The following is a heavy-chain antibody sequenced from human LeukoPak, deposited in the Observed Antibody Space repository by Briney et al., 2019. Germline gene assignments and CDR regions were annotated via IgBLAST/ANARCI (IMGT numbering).Heavy chain of an antibody. CDR2: IYYSGST. CDR1: GGSISSGDYY. CDR3: ARTTTAVLFDY. V-gene: IGHV4-61*08. D-gene: IGHD2-21*02. Sequence: SETLSLTCTVSGGSISSGDYYWSWIRQPPGKGLEWIGYIYYSGSTNYNPSLKSRVTISVDTSKNQFSLKLSSVTAADTAVYYCARTTTAVLFDYWGQGTLVTVSS. J-gene: IGHJ4*02.